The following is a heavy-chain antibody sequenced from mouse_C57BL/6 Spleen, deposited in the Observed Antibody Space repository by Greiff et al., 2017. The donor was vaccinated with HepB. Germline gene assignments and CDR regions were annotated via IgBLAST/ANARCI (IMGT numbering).Heavy chain of an antibody. Sequence: VQLQQSGAELVRPGASVKLSCTASGFNIKDDYMHWVKQRPEQGLEWIGWIDPENGDTEYASKFQGKATITADPSSNTAYLQLSSLTSEDTAVYDCTTKNYQGSYAMDDWGQGTSVTVSS. CDR2: IDPENGDT. J-gene: IGHJ4*01. CDR3: TTKNYQGSYAMDD. V-gene: IGHV14-4*01. CDR1: GFNIKDDY. D-gene: IGHD2-1*01.